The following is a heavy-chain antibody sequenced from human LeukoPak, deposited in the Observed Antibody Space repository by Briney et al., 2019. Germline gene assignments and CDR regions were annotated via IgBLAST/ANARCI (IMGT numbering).Heavy chain of an antibody. CDR2: ISYDGSNK. J-gene: IGHJ4*02. Sequence: GGSLRLSCAASGFTFDDYAMHWVRQAPGKGLEWVAVISYDGSNKYYADSVRGRFTISRDNSKNTLYLQMNSLRAEDTAVYYCARGDWNYSYFDYWGQGTLVTVSS. D-gene: IGHD1-7*01. CDR1: GFTFDDYA. CDR3: ARGDWNYSYFDY. V-gene: IGHV3-30*04.